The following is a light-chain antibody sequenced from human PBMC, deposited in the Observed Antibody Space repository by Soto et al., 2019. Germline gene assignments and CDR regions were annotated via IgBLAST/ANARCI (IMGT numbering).Light chain of an antibody. J-gene: IGLJ3*02. Sequence: QSVLTQPPSASGTPGQRVTLSCSGSYSTIGNNFVYWYQQFPGAAPKLLIYNNNQRPSGVPDRFSGSKSGTSASLAISGLRSEDEADYYCVTWDDSLSGRVFGGGTKLTVL. CDR2: NNN. CDR1: YSTIGNNF. CDR3: VTWDDSLSGRV. V-gene: IGLV1-47*02.